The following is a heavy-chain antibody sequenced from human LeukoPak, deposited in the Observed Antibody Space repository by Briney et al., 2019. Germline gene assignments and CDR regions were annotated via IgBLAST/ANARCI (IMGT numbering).Heavy chain of an antibody. CDR1: GYTFTGYY. Sequence: GASVKVSCKASGYTFTGYYMHWVRQAPGQGLEWTGWINPNSGGTNYAQKFQGRVTMTRDTSISTAYMELSRLRSDDTAVYYCARESDGTDAFDIWGQGTMVTVSS. D-gene: IGHD2-15*01. CDR2: INPNSGGT. V-gene: IGHV1-2*02. J-gene: IGHJ3*02. CDR3: ARESDGTDAFDI.